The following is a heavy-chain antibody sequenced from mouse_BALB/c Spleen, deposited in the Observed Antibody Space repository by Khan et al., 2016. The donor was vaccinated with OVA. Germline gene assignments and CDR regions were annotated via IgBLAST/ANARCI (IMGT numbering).Heavy chain of an antibody. D-gene: IGHD1-1*01. J-gene: IGHJ3*01. CDR1: GYSFTNYI. CDR3: ARDYGRSFWFAY. Sequence: VQLKQSGPELVKPGASVKMSCKASGYSFTNYIIHWVKQEPGQGLEWIGYINPHNDGAKYNEKFKGKATLTSDKSSSTAYMELSGLTSEDSAGYYCARDYGRSFWFAYWGQGTLVTVSA. V-gene: IGHV1S136*01. CDR2: INPHNDGA.